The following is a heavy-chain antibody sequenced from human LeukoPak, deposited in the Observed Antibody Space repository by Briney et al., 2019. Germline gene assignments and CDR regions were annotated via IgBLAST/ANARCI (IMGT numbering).Heavy chain of an antibody. CDR2: TYYRSKWYN. CDR1: GDSVSSNSAA. D-gene: IGHD2-15*01. V-gene: IGHV6-1*01. J-gene: IGHJ4*02. Sequence: SQTLSLTCAISGDSVSSNSAAWNWIRQSPSRGLEWLGRTYYRSKWYNDYAVSVKSRITINPDTSKNQFSLQLNSVTPEDTAVYYCARDRSGYCGGSSCSSAGFFDYWGQGTLVTVSS. CDR3: ARDRSGYCGGSSCSSAGFFDY.